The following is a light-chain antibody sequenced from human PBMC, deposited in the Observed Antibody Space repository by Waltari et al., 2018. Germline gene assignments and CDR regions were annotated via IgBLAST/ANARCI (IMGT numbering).Light chain of an antibody. CDR2: DAS. CDR3: QQYFNFPLT. J-gene: IGKJ4*01. CDR1: QALGVN. V-gene: IGKV1-16*02. Sequence: IQVTQSPSSVSASVGDSVTITCRASQALGVNLAWFQQKPGTAPKSLIYDASKLQSGVPSKFAGSGSGTDFTLTITNLQPEDFATYYCQQYFNFPLTFGGGTKVEIK.